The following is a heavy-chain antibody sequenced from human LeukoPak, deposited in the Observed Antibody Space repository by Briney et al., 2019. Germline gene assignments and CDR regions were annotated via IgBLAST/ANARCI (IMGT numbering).Heavy chain of an antibody. D-gene: IGHD5-12*01. J-gene: IGHJ6*02. CDR1: GYSISSGYY. V-gene: IGHV4-38-2*02. CDR3: AREGGYDSFYYYGMDV. Sequence: SETLSLTCTVSGYSISSGYYWGWIRQPPGKGLEWIGSIHHSGSTYYNPSLKSRVTISVDTSKNQFSLKLSSVTAADTAVYYCAREGGYDSFYYYGMDVWGQGTTVTVSS. CDR2: IHHSGST.